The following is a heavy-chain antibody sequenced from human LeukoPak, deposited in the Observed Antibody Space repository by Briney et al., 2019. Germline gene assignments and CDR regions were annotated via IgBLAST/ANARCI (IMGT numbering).Heavy chain of an antibody. Sequence: PGGSLRLSCATSGFTFSSNWMSWVRHVPGRGLDWVANINPDGSAQYYAASVKGRFTVSRDNAKNSLYLQMSSLRVEDTAIYYCARANNSSWHNWGQGALVTVSS. J-gene: IGHJ4*02. CDR1: GFTFSSNW. CDR3: ARANNSSWHN. V-gene: IGHV3-7*01. D-gene: IGHD2-15*01. CDR2: INPDGSAQ.